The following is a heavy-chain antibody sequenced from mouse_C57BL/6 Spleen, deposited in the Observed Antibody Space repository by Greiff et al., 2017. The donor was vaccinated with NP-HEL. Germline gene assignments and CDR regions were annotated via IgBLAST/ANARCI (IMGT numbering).Heavy chain of an antibody. CDR3: ARLNYSCYAMDY. Sequence: QVQLQQPGAELVRPGSSVKLSCKASGYTFTSYWMHWVKQRPIQGLEWIGNIDPSDSETHYNQKFKDKATLTVDKSSSTAYMQLSSLTSEDSAVYYCARLNYSCYAMDYWGQGTSVTVSS. CDR2: IDPSDSET. V-gene: IGHV1-52*01. J-gene: IGHJ4*01. D-gene: IGHD1-1*01. CDR1: GYTFTSYW.